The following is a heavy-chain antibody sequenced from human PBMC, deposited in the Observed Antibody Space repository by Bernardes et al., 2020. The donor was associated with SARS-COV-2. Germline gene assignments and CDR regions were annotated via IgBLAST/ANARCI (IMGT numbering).Heavy chain of an antibody. Sequence: GGSLRLSRKTISLTRAGQDRKSTRLDSSHYRGWRTAISDGGKKKYYADSVKGRFTISRDNSKNTLYLQMNSLRAEDTAVYYCWGELLAVGLDYWGQGTLVTVS. CDR2: ISDGGKKK. CDR1: SLTRAGQD. D-gene: IGHD1-26*01. J-gene: IGHJ4*02. V-gene: IGHV3-30*04. CDR3: WGELLAVGLDY.